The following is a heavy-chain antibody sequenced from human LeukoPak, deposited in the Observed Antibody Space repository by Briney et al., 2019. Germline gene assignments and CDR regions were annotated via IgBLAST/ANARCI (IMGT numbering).Heavy chain of an antibody. J-gene: IGHJ3*02. CDR2: IYYSGST. CDR3: ARHVRPLIPGYGGANDAFDI. D-gene: IGHD4-23*01. CDR1: GGSISSYY. Sequence: SETLSLTCTVSGGSISSYYWSWIRQPPGKGLEWIGYIYYSGSTNYNPSLKSRVTISVDTSKNQFSLKLSSVTVADTAVYYCARHVRPLIPGYGGANDAFDIWGQGTMVTVSS. V-gene: IGHV4-59*08.